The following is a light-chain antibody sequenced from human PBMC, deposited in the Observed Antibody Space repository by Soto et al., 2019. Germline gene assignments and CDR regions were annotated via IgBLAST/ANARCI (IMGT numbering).Light chain of an antibody. CDR2: DAS. CDR3: QQRSNWPPFT. J-gene: IGKJ3*01. Sequence: IVLTQSQATLSLSPGDRATLSCRASQSVSSSLAWYQQKPGQAPRLLIYDASNRDTGIPARFSGSGSGTDFTHSSSSLEPEDFAVYYCQQRSNWPPFTFGPGTTVDIK. V-gene: IGKV3-11*01. CDR1: QSVSSS.